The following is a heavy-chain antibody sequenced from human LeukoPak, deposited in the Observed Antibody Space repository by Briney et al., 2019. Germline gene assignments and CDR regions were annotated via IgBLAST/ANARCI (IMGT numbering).Heavy chain of an antibody. J-gene: IGHJ4*02. V-gene: IGHV1-18*01. D-gene: IGHD4-17*01. Sequence: ASVKVSCKASGYTFTSYGISWVRQAPGQGLEWMGWISAYNGNTNYAQKLQGRVAMTTDTSTSTAYMELRSLRSDDTAVYYCARAHMTTVTDNFDYWGQGTLVTVSS. CDR1: GYTFTSYG. CDR3: ARAHMTTVTDNFDY. CDR2: ISAYNGNT.